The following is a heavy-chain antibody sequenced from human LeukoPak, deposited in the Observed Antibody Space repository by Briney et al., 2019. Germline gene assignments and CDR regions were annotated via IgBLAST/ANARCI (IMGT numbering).Heavy chain of an antibody. Sequence: SVKVSCKASGGTFSRYAISWVRQAPGQGVEWMGGIIPIFGTANYAQKFQGRITITPDKSTSTAYMELSSLRSEDTVVYCCARQPRRLWFYFDCWGQGTLVTVSS. CDR3: ARQPRRLWFYFDC. J-gene: IGHJ4*02. CDR2: IIPIFGTA. V-gene: IGHV1-69*06. CDR1: GGTFSRYA. D-gene: IGHD5-18*01.